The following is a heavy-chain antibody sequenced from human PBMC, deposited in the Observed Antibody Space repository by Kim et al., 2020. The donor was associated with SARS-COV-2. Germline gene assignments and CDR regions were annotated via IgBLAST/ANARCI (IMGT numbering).Heavy chain of an antibody. D-gene: IGHD3-22*01. V-gene: IGHV1-69*04. CDR1: GGTFSSYA. CDR3: ARDTGIVDSPRRWFDP. CDR2: IIPILGIA. Sequence: SVKVSCKASGGTFSSYAISWVRQAPGQGLEWMGRIIPILGIANYAQKFQGRVTITADKSTSTAYMELSSLRSEDTAVYYCARDTGIVDSPRRWFDPWGQGTLVTVSS. J-gene: IGHJ5*02.